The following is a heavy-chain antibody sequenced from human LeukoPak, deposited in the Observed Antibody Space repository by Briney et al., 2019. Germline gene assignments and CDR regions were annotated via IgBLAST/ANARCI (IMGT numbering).Heavy chain of an antibody. Sequence: SETLSLTCTVSGGSISSSSYYWGWIRQPPGKGLEWIGSIYYSGSTYYNPSLKSRVTISVDTSKNQFSLKLSSVTAADTAVYYCARRAARVYYYYMGVWGKGTTVTVSS. V-gene: IGHV4-39*01. CDR2: IYYSGST. CDR1: GGSISSSSYY. D-gene: IGHD6-6*01. CDR3: ARRAARVYYYYMGV. J-gene: IGHJ6*03.